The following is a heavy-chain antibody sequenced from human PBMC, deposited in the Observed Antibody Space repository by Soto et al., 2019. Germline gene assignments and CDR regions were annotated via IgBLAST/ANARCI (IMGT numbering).Heavy chain of an antibody. Sequence: SETLSLTWTVSGCSISSVSYYWAWIRQPPGKGLGWIGSIYYSGSTYYNPSLKSRVTISVDTSKNQFSLKLSSVTAADTTVYYCARQENSSGGYYYYYGMDVWGQGTTVT. CDR3: ARQENSSGGYYYYYGMDV. D-gene: IGHD6-19*01. J-gene: IGHJ6*02. CDR1: GCSISSVSYY. CDR2: IYYSGST. V-gene: IGHV4-39*01.